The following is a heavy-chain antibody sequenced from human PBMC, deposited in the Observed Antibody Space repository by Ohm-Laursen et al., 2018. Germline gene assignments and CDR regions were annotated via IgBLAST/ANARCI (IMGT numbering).Heavy chain of an antibody. CDR3: AKNWGDDY. CDR2: MNPNSGNT. CDR1: GYTFTNYF. Sequence: SSVKVSCKASGYTFTNYFMHWVRQATGQGLEWMGWMNPNSGNTGYAQKFQGRVTMTRNTSISTAYMELSSLRSEDTAVYYCAKNWGDDYWGQGTLVTVSS. J-gene: IGHJ4*02. D-gene: IGHD3-16*01. V-gene: IGHV1-8*02.